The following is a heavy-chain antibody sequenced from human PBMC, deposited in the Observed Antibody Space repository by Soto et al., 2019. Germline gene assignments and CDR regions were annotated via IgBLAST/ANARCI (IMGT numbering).Heavy chain of an antibody. V-gene: IGHV2-5*02. CDR1: GFSLSTSGMV. CDR3: ALSTTVKTTYAFDI. J-gene: IGHJ3*02. CDR2: IYWDDDK. D-gene: IGHD4-17*01. Sequence: QITLKESGPTLVKPTQTLTLTCTFSGFSLSTSGMVVGWIRQPPGKALEWLALIYWDDDKRYSPSLKSRLTITKDTSKNQGVLTMTNMDPVDTATYYCALSTTVKTTYAFDIWGQGTMVTVSS.